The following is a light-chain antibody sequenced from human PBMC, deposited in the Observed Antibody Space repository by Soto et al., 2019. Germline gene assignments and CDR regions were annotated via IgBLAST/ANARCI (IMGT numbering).Light chain of an antibody. CDR1: SSNIGNNY. CDR3: GTWDSSLSAVV. J-gene: IGLJ2*01. V-gene: IGLV1-51*01. Sequence: QSVLTQPPSVSAAPGQKVPISCSGSSSNIGNNYVSWYQQLPGTAPKLLIYDNNKRPSGIPDRFSGSKSGTSATLGITGLPTGDEADYYCGTWDSSLSAVVFGGGTKLTVL. CDR2: DNN.